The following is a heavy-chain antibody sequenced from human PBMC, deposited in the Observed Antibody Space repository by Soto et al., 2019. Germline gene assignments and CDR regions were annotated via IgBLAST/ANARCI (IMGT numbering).Heavy chain of an antibody. Sequence: GGSLRLSCAASGFTFSNYAMTWVRQAPGKGLEWVSAVSGGGSNTFYADSVKGRFTISRDNSKNTLYLQMNSLRAEDTAVYYCAKGQGSYYYYGMDVWGQGTTVTVSS. CDR2: VSGGGSNT. J-gene: IGHJ6*01. CDR3: AKGQGSYYYYGMDV. V-gene: IGHV3-23*01. CDR1: GFTFSNYA.